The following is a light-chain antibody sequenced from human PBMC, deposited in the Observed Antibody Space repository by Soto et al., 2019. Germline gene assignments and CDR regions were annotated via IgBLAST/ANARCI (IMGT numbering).Light chain of an antibody. Sequence: EIVMTQSPTTLSVSPGERATLSCRASQSVYSTLAWYQQKPGQAPRLLIYGASTRAAGIPARCSGSGSATEFTLTISSLQSEDFATYDCQQYNKWPLTFGEGTKVEIK. CDR1: QSVYST. V-gene: IGKV3-15*01. CDR3: QQYNKWPLT. CDR2: GAS. J-gene: IGKJ4*01.